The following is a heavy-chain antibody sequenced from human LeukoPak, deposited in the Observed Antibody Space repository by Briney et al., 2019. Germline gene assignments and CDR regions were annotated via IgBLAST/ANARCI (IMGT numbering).Heavy chain of an antibody. CDR2: IYTSGST. V-gene: IGHV4-61*02. J-gene: IGHJ4*02. Sequence: SETLSLTCTVSGGSISSGSYYWSWIRQPAGKGLEWIGRIYTSGSTNYNPSLKSRVTISVDTSKNQFSLKLSSVTAADTAVYYCARVPYDSSGYYFDYWGQGTLVTVSS. CDR3: ARVPYDSSGYYFDY. D-gene: IGHD3-22*01. CDR1: GGSISSGSYY.